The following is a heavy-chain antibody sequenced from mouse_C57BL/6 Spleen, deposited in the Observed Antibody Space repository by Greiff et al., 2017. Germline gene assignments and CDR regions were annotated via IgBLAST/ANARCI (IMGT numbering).Heavy chain of an antibody. J-gene: IGHJ4*01. D-gene: IGHD2-1*01. V-gene: IGHV1-52*01. CDR3: ARGIYYGNYIYAMDY. CDR1: GYTFTSYW. Sequence: VQLQQPGAELVRPGSSVKLSCKASGYTFTSYWMHWVKQRPIQGLEWIGNIDPSDSETHYNQKFKDKATLTVDKSSSTAYMQLSSLTSEDSAVYYCARGIYYGNYIYAMDYWGQGTSVTVSS. CDR2: IDPSDSET.